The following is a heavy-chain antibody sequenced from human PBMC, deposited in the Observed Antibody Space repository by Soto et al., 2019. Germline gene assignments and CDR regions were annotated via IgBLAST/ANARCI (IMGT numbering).Heavy chain of an antibody. CDR3: ARGVGSGSYYNQYNWLDA. CDR2: ISAYNGNT. J-gene: IGHJ5*02. CDR1: GYTFTSYG. D-gene: IGHD3-10*01. V-gene: IGHV1-18*01. Sequence: ASVKVSCKASGYTFTSYGISWVRQAPVQGLEWMGWISAYNGNTNYAQKLQGRVTMTTDTSTSTAYMELRSLRSDDTAVYYCARGVGSGSYYNQYNWLDAWGQGTLVTVSS.